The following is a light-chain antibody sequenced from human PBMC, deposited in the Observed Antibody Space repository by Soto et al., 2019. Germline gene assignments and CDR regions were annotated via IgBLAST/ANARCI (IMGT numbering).Light chain of an antibody. CDR3: QQYHSFSPEGLT. V-gene: IGKV1-5*01. CDR2: DAS. Sequence: DIQMTQSPSTLSASVGERVTITCRASQTINTWLAWYQHKPGKAPNLLIYDASTLQTGVPSRFSGYSSGTEFTLTISSLQPDDLATYFCQQYHSFSPEGLTFGGGTKVEL. J-gene: IGKJ4*01. CDR1: QTINTW.